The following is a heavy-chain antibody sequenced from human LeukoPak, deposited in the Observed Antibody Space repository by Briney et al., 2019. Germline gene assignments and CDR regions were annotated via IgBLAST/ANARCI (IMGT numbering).Heavy chain of an antibody. D-gene: IGHD3-22*01. V-gene: IGHV3-30*18. Sequence: GGSLRLSCAASGFTFSSYGMHWVRQAPGKGLEWVAVISHDGSNKYYADSVKGRFTISRDNSKNTLYLQMNSLRAEDTAVYYCAKDDYYDTSGYRDWGQGTLVTVSS. CDR3: AKDDYYDTSGYRD. CDR2: ISHDGSNK. J-gene: IGHJ4*02. CDR1: GFTFSSYG.